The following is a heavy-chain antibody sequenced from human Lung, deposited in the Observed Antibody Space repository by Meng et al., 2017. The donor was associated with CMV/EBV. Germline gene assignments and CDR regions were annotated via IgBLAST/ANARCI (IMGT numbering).Heavy chain of an antibody. J-gene: IGHJ6*02. CDR1: GGTISDYY. V-gene: IGHV4-59*01. D-gene: IGHD2-8*01. Sequence: SETLSLTCTVSGGTISDYYWSWVRLPPGKGLEWIGNIYYSGRTNQNSYLKSRVTISIDASKNQFSLRLTSVTAADTAVYYCARDRDSPVWHQNGMDVWRQGTTVTVSS. CDR3: ARDRDSPVWHQNGMDV. CDR2: IYYSGRT.